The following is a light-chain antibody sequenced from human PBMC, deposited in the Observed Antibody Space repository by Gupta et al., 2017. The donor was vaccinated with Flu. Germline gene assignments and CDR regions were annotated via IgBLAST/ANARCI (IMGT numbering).Light chain of an antibody. CDR2: KAS. CDR1: QSINGW. V-gene: IGKV1-5*03. J-gene: IGKJ1*01. Sequence: DPQMTQSPSTLSQSVGDTVTITCRASQSINGWLSWYQQQPGKAPKLLIYKASTLQSGVPSRFSGSGSGTEYTLTISSLQPDDFATYFCQQYSSYSRTFGQGTKVEIK. CDR3: QQYSSYSRT.